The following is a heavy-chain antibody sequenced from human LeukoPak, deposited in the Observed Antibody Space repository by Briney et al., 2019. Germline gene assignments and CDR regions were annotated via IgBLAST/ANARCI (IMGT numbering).Heavy chain of an antibody. CDR3: ARFYGSGSYLIGYYYYGMDV. D-gene: IGHD3-10*01. Sequence: SVKVSCKASGGTFSSYAISWVRRAPGQGLEWMGGIIPIFGTANYAQKFQGRVTITADESTSTAYMELSSLRSEDTAVYYCARFYGSGSYLIGYYYYGMDVWGQGTTVTVSS. J-gene: IGHJ6*02. V-gene: IGHV1-69*13. CDR1: GGTFSSYA. CDR2: IIPIFGTA.